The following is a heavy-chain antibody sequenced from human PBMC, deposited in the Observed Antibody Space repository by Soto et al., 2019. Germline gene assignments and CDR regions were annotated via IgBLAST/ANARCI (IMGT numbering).Heavy chain of an antibody. D-gene: IGHD2-8*01. Sequence: GESLKISCAASGFTFSSYAMSWVRQAPGKGLEWVSAISGRGGSTYYADAVKGRFTISRDNSKNTLYLQMNSLRAEDTAVYYCAKSPNVIRTYPNYFDYWGQGTLVTVSS. CDR2: ISGRGGST. CDR3: AKSPNVIRTYPNYFDY. V-gene: IGHV3-23*01. J-gene: IGHJ4*02. CDR1: GFTFSSYA.